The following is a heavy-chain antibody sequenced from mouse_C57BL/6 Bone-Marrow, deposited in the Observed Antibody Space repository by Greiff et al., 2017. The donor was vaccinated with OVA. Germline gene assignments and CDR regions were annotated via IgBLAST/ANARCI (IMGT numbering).Heavy chain of an antibody. CDR3: AREGKDDGYYGAMDY. V-gene: IGHV1-52*01. J-gene: IGHJ4*01. Sequence: QVQLKQPGAELVRPGSSVKLSCKASGYTFTSYWMHWVKQRPIQGLEWIGNIDPSDSETHYNQKFKDKATLTVDKSSSTAYMQLSSLTSEDSAVYYCAREGKDDGYYGAMDYWGQGTSVTVSS. CDR2: IDPSDSET. D-gene: IGHD2-3*01. CDR1: GYTFTSYW.